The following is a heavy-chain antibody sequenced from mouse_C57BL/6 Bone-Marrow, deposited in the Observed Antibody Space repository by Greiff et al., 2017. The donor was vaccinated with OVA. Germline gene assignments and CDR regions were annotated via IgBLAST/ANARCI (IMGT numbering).Heavy chain of an antibody. Sequence: QVQLQQSDAELVKPGASVKISCKVSGYTFTDHTLHWMKQRPEQGLEWIGYIYPRDGSTKYNAKFKGKATLTADKSSSTAYMQLNSLTSEDSAVYFCARAATVASYYFDCWGQGTTLTVSS. J-gene: IGHJ2*01. CDR1: GYTFTDHT. CDR2: IYPRDGST. CDR3: ARAATVASYYFDC. V-gene: IGHV1-78*01. D-gene: IGHD1-1*01.